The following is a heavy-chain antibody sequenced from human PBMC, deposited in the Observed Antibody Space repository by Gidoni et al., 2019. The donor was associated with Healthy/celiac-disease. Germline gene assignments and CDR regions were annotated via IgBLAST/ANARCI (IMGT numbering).Heavy chain of an antibody. CDR1: GFTFSSYV. CDR3: AKLPAYSSGD. D-gene: IGHD6-19*01. J-gene: IGHJ4*02. V-gene: IGHV3-23*01. CDR2: ISGSGGST. Sequence: EVQLLESGGGLVQPGGSLRLSCAASGFTFSSYVMNWVRQAPGKGLEWVSSISGSGGSTYYADSVKGRFTISRDNSKNTLYLQMNSLRVEDTAVYYCAKLPAYSSGDWGQGTLVTVSS.